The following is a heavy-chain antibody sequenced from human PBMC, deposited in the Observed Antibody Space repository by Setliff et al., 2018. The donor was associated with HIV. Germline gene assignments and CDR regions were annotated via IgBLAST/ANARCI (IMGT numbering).Heavy chain of an antibody. CDR3: ARVGLRWYPDAFDI. CDR1: GFTFSSYS. Sequence: GGSLRLSCAASGFTFSSYSMNWVRQAPGKGLEWVSSISSSSSYIYYADSVKGRFTISRDNAKNSLYLQMNSLRAEDTAVYYCARVGLRWYPDAFDIWGQGTMVTVSS. V-gene: IGHV3-21*01. D-gene: IGHD4-17*01. J-gene: IGHJ3*02. CDR2: ISSSSSYI.